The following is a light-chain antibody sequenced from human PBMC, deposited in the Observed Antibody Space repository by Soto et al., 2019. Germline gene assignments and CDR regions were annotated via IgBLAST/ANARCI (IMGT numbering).Light chain of an antibody. J-gene: IGLJ2*01. CDR2: EDI. V-gene: IGLV2-23*02. Sequence: QSVLTQPASVSGSPGQSITISCTGTSSDVGSYNLVSWYQQHPGKAPKLMIYEDIKRPSGVSNRFAGSKSGNTAFLTISGLQAEDEADYICCAYAGSSTFVLFGGGTKLTVL. CDR3: CAYAGSSTFVL. CDR1: SSDVGSYNL.